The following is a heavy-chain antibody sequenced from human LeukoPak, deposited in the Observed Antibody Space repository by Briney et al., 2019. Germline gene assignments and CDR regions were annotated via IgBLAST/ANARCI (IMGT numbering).Heavy chain of an antibody. CDR2: IYYSGST. CDR3: ASGKGGYSYGNDY. CDR1: GGSISSYY. Sequence: SPSETLSLTCTVSGGSISSYYWSWIRQHPGKGLEWIGYIYYSGSTYYNPSLKSRVTISVDTSKNQFSLKLSSVTAADTAVYYCASGKGGYSYGNDYWGQGTLVTVSS. V-gene: IGHV4-59*06. D-gene: IGHD5-18*01. J-gene: IGHJ4*02.